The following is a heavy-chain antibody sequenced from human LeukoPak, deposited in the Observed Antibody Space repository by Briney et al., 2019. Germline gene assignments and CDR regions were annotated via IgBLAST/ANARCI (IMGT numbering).Heavy chain of an antibody. Sequence: GGSLRLSCAASGFTFSSYSMNWVRQAPGKGLEWVAVISYDGSNKYYADSVKGRFTISRDNSKNTLYLQMNSLRAEDTAVYYCARDRGATRWAFDIWGQGTMVTVST. CDR1: GFTFSSYS. CDR3: ARDRGATRWAFDI. D-gene: IGHD5-24*01. CDR2: ISYDGSNK. V-gene: IGHV3-30*03. J-gene: IGHJ3*02.